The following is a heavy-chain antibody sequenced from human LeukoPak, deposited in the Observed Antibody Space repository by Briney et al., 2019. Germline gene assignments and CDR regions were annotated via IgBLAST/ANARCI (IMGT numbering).Heavy chain of an antibody. CDR3: ARLRYDFWSGYPLGMDV. D-gene: IGHD3-3*01. J-gene: IGHJ6*02. CDR2: IKQDGSEK. Sequence: GGSLRLSCAASGFTFSSYWMSWVRQAPGKGLEWVANIKQDGSEKYYVDSVKGRFTISRDNAKNSLCLQMNSLRAEDTAGYYCARLRYDFWSGYPLGMDVWGQGTTVTVSS. V-gene: IGHV3-7*01. CDR1: GFTFSSYW.